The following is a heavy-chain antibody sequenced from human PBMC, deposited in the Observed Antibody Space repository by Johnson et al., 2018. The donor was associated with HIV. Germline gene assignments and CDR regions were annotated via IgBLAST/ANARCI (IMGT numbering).Heavy chain of an antibody. CDR3: AKDLPLVQGIIMGGGAFDI. J-gene: IGHJ3*02. D-gene: IGHD3-10*01. CDR2: IPYAGSNK. V-gene: IGHV3-30*18. CDR1: RFTFSRYG. Sequence: QVQLVESGGGVVQPGRSLRLSCAASRFTFSRYGMHWVRQAPGKGLEWVAVIPYAGSNKYYADSVKGRFTISRDNSKNTVYLQLNSLRAEDTAVYYCAKDLPLVQGIIMGGGAFDIWGQGTMVTVSS.